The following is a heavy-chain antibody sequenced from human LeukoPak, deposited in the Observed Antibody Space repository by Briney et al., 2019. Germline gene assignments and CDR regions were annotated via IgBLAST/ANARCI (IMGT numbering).Heavy chain of an antibody. J-gene: IGHJ4*02. D-gene: IGHD3-3*01. V-gene: IGHV1-8*01. CDR2: MNPNSGNT. Sequence: GASVKVSCKASGYTFRRYDINWVRQATGQGLEWMGWMNPNSGNTGYAQKFQGRVTMTRNTSISTGYMELGSLRSEDTAVYYCARVRSTIFGVAQMYYFDYWGQGTLVTVSS. CDR1: GYTFRRYD. CDR3: ARVRSTIFGVAQMYYFDY.